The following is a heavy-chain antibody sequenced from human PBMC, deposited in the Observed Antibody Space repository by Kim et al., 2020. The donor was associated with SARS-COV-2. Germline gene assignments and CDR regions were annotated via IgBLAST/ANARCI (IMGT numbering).Heavy chain of an antibody. D-gene: IGHD3-9*01. V-gene: IGHV1-69*13. J-gene: IGHJ6*02. CDR1: GGTFSSYA. CDR2: IIPILGTA. CDR3: ARDYDILTGYYRGGGYYYYGMDV. Sequence: SVKVSCKASGGTFSSYAISWVRQAPGQGLEWMGGIIPILGTANYAQKFQGRVTIAADESTSTASMELSSLRSEDTAVYYCARDYDILTGYYRGGGYYYYGMDVWGQGTTVTVSS.